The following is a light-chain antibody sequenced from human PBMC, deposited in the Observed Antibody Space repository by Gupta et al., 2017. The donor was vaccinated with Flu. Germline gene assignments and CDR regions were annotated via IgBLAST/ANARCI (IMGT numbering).Light chain of an antibody. CDR3: QQSYSTPRT. V-gene: IGKV1-39*01. J-gene: IGKJ1*01. CDR1: QSISSY. Sequence: DIQMTQSPSALSASLGDRVTMTCRASQSISSYLNWYQQKPGKAPKILIYAASNLQGGVPSRFSGSGTGTYFTLTISSLQPEDFATYYCQQSYSTPRTFGQGTKVEIK. CDR2: AAS.